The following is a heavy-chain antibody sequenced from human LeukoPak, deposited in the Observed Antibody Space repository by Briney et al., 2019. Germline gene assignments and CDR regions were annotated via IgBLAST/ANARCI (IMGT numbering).Heavy chain of an antibody. J-gene: IGHJ4*02. CDR3: ARDMAPDYYDSSGYQEGFDY. CDR1: GDSVSSNSAA. D-gene: IGHD3-22*01. CDR2: TYYRSKWYN. Sequence: SQTLSLTCAISGDSVSSNSAAWNWIRQSPSRGLEWLGRTYYRSKWYNDYAVSVKSRITINPDTSKNQFSLQLNSVTPEDTAVYYCARDMAPDYYDSSGYQEGFDYWGQGTLVTVSS. V-gene: IGHV6-1*01.